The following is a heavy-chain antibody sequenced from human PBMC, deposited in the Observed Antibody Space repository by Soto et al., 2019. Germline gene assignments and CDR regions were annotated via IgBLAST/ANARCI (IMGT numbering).Heavy chain of an antibody. CDR1: GFTFSSYS. D-gene: IGHD6-19*01. CDR3: ARLREAYSTRGWSSWGAFDY. Sequence: EVQLVESGGGLVKPGGSLRLSCAASGFTFSSYSMNWVRQAPGKGLEWVSSISSSSSYIYYADSVKGRFTISRDNAKNSLYLQMNSLRAEDTAVYCCARLREAYSTRGWSSWGAFDYWGQGTLVTVSS. V-gene: IGHV3-21*01. CDR2: ISSSSSYI. J-gene: IGHJ4*02.